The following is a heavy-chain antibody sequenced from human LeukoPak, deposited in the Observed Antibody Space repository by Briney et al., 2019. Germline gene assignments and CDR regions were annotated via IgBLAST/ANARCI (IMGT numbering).Heavy chain of an antibody. CDR1: GGSISSYY. CDR2: IHASGNT. V-gene: IGHV4-4*07. D-gene: IGHD5-18*01. Sequence: SETLSLTCTVSGGSISSYYWTWIRQPTGKGLEYLGRIHASGNTYYNPSLNSRVAISIDTSKNQFSLKVSSVAAADTAVYYCARDLGYGYYFYYYLDVWGKGTTVTVSS. CDR3: ARDLGYGYYFYYYLDV. J-gene: IGHJ6*03.